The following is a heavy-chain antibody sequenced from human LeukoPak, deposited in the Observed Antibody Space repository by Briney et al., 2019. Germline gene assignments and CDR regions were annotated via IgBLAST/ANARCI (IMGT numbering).Heavy chain of an antibody. J-gene: IGHJ4*02. CDR3: AKSGVSGYDSLPTYYFDY. V-gene: IGHV3-23*01. CDR2: ISGSGGST. Sequence: GGSLRLSCAASGFTFSSYAMSWVRQAPGKGLEWVSAISGSGGSTYYADSVKGRFTISRDNSKNTLYLQMNSLRAEDTAVYYCAKSGVSGYDSLPTYYFDYWGQGTLVTVSS. CDR1: GFTFSSYA. D-gene: IGHD5-12*01.